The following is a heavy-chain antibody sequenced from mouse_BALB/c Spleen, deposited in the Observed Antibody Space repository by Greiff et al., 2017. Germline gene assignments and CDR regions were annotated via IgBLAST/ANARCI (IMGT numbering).Heavy chain of an antibody. CDR2: ISSGGGST. CDR3: ARPYYGSSPDY. Sequence: EVQLVESGGGLVKPGGSLKLSCAASGFAFSSYDMSWVRQTPEKRLEWVAYISSGGGSTYYPDTVKGRFTISRDNAKNTLYLQMSSLKSEDTAMYYCARPYYGSSPDYWGQGTTLTVSS. CDR1: GFAFSSYD. J-gene: IGHJ2*01. V-gene: IGHV5-12-1*01. D-gene: IGHD1-1*01.